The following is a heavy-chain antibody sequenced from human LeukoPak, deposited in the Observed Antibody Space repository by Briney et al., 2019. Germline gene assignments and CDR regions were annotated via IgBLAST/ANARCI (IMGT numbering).Heavy chain of an antibody. CDR2: INPSGGSR. V-gene: IGHV1-46*01. CDR1: GYTYTSYY. CDR3: ARIRDGYNDAYDI. Sequence: ASVKVSCKASGYTYTSYYIHWVRQARAQGREWMGLINPSGGSRNYAQKFQGRVTMTRDTSTNTVYMELSSLRADDTAIYYCARIRDGYNDAYDIWGQGTVVTVPS. J-gene: IGHJ3*02. D-gene: IGHD5-24*01.